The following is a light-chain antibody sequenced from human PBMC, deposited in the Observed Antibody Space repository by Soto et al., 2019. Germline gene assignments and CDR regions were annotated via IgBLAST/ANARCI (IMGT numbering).Light chain of an antibody. CDR3: QVWDSTSDHYV. J-gene: IGLJ1*01. CDR2: DDR. CDR1: NIGSRS. Sequence: SYDLTQPPSVAVAPGQTARITGGGNNIGSRSVHWYQHKPGRAPVLVVDDDRDRPSGIPERFAGSNSGNTATLAITRVEAADEADYYCQVWDSTSDHYVFGTGTKVTVL. V-gene: IGLV3-21*02.